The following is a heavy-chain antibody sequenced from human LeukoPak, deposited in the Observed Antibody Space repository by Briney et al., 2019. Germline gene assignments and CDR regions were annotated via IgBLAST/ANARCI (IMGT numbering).Heavy chain of an antibody. Sequence: HPGGSLRLSCAASGFTFDHYSMHWVRQAPGKGLEWVSGISFNSGNTGYADSVKGRFTISRDDARNSLYLQMNSLRPEDTALYYCAKDRGAVAGYFDYWGQGVLVTVSS. CDR3: AKDRGAVAGYFDY. D-gene: IGHD6-19*01. CDR1: GFTFDHYS. CDR2: ISFNSGNT. V-gene: IGHV3-9*01. J-gene: IGHJ4*02.